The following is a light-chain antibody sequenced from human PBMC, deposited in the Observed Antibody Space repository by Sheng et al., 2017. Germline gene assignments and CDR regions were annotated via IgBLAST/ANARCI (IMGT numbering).Light chain of an antibody. J-gene: IGKJ4*01. V-gene: IGKV1-17*01. Sequence: DIQMTQSPSSLSASVGDRVTITCRASQGIGNELGWYQQKPGKAPKLLIYARSSLQSGVPSRFSGSGSATDFTLTISSLQPEDFGTYYCQQYYSKPLTFGGGTKVAIK. CDR3: QQYYSKPLT. CDR1: QGIGNE. CDR2: ARS.